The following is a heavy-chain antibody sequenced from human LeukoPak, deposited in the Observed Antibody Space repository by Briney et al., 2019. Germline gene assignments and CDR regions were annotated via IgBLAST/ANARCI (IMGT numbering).Heavy chain of an antibody. Sequence: PGRSLRLSCAASGFTFSSYAMHWVRQAPGKGLEWVAVVSYDGSNKYYADSVRGRFTISRDNSKNTLYLQMNSLRAEDTAVYYCARGEQWLVQPLDYWGQGTLVTVSS. CDR3: ARGEQWLVQPLDY. D-gene: IGHD6-19*01. J-gene: IGHJ4*02. CDR2: VSYDGSNK. CDR1: GFTFSSYA. V-gene: IGHV3-30-3*01.